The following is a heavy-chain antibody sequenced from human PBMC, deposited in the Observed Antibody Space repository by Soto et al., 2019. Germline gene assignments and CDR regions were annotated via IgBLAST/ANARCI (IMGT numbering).Heavy chain of an antibody. CDR2: IDPSDSYT. V-gene: IGHV5-10-1*01. J-gene: IGHJ6*02. Sequence: LGEALKISWNGSGYSFTSYWISLGRQMPGEGLEWIGRIDPSDSYTNYSPSFQGNVTISADKSISTAYLQWSSLKASDTAMYYCARGRRYSSSPYYYYGMDVWGQGTTVTVSS. CDR3: ARGRRYSSSPYYYYGMDV. CDR1: GYSFTSYW. D-gene: IGHD6-6*01.